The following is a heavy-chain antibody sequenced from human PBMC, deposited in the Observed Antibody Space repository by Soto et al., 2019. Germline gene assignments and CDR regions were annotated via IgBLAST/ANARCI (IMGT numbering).Heavy chain of an antibody. CDR2: ISGSGGST. J-gene: IGHJ4*02. CDR3: AKDLVATVTTDNFDY. CDR1: GFTFSSYA. D-gene: IGHD4-4*01. V-gene: IGHV3-23*01. Sequence: GGSLRLSCAASGFTFSSYAMSWVRQAPGKGLEWVPAISGSGGSTYYADSVKGRFTISRDNSKNTLYLQMNSLRAEDTAVYYCAKDLVATVTTDNFDYWGQGTLVTVSS.